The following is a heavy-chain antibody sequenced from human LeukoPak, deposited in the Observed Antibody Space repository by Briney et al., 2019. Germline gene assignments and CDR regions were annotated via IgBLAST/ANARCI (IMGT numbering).Heavy chain of an antibody. Sequence: SETLSLTCTDSGGSISSYYWSWIRQPPGKGLEWIGYIYYSGSTNYNPSLKSRVTISVDTSKNQFSLKLSSVTAADTAVYYCARTDRKYSSGWYLDYWGQGTLVTVSS. D-gene: IGHD6-19*01. CDR1: GGSISSYY. CDR2: IYYSGST. CDR3: ARTDRKYSSGWYLDY. V-gene: IGHV4-59*01. J-gene: IGHJ4*02.